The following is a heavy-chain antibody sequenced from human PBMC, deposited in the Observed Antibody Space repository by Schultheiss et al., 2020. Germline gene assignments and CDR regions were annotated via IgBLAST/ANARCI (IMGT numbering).Heavy chain of an antibody. CDR1: GYTFTSYG. CDR3: ARDRSCSSTSCYYYYYYMDV. CDR2: ISAYNGNT. V-gene: IGHV1-18*01. Sequence: ASVKVSCKASGYTFTSYGISWVRQAPGQGLEWMGWISAYNGNTNYAQKLQGRVTMTRDTSTSTVYMELSSLRSEDTAVYYCARDRSCSSTSCYYYYYYMDVWGKGTTVTVSS. D-gene: IGHD2-2*01. J-gene: IGHJ6*03.